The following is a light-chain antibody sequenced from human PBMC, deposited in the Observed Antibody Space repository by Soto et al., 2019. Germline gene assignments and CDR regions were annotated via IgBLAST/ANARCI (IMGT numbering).Light chain of an antibody. Sequence: DIVMTQSPDSLAVSLGERATINCKSSQSVLYSSNNKNYLAWYQQKPGQPPKLLIYWASTRESGVPDRFSGSGSGTDFTLTISSLQAEDVAVDYCQQYYSTPWTFGQGNKVELK. J-gene: IGKJ1*01. CDR3: QQYYSTPWT. CDR1: QSVLYSSNNKNY. V-gene: IGKV4-1*01. CDR2: WAS.